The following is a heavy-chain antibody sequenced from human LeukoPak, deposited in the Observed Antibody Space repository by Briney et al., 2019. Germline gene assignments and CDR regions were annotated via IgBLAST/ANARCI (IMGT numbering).Heavy chain of an antibody. D-gene: IGHD5-24*01. CDR1: GFTVSSNY. Sequence: GGSLRLSCAASGFTVSSNYMSWVRQAPGKGLEWVSVIYSGGSTYYADSVKGRFAISRDNSKNTLYLQMNSLRAEDTAVYYCARVDGYNYFDYWGQGTLVTVSS. J-gene: IGHJ4*02. V-gene: IGHV3-53*01. CDR2: IYSGGST. CDR3: ARVDGYNYFDY.